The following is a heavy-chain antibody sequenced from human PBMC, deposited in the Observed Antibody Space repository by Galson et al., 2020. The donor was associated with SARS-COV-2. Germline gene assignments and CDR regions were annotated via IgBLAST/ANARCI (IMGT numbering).Heavy chain of an antibody. CDR1: GYSFTSYW. Sequence: KIGESLKISCKGYGYSFTSYWIGWVRQIPGKGLEWMGINHPGDTDTRYSPSFKDQVTISADKSISTAYLQWSSLKASDTAMYYCARHRDVWANGDCLDCWGQGTLVTVSS. D-gene: IGHD3-10*01. CDR2: NHPGDTDT. CDR3: ARHRDVWANGDCLDC. J-gene: IGHJ4*02. V-gene: IGHV5-51*01.